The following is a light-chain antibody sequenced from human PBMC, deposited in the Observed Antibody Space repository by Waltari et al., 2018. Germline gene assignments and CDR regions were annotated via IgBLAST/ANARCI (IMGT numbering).Light chain of an antibody. CDR3: QTWDKGIVL. J-gene: IGLJ2*01. CDR2: LFSDGSH. Sequence: QLVLTQSPSASASLAASVKLTCTLSTGHSDYAIAWHRQQPGKSPRYLMQLFSDGSHYKGDGVPARFSGSSSGAERYLTISSLQSEDEADYHCQTWDKGIVLFGGGTKLTVL. CDR1: TGHSDYA. V-gene: IGLV4-69*01.